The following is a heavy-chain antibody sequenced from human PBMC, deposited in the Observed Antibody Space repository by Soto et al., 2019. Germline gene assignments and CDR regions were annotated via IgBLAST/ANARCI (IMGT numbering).Heavy chain of an antibody. J-gene: IGHJ6*02. D-gene: IGHD3-10*01. V-gene: IGHV3-30*18. CDR2: ISYDGSNK. Sequence: PGGSLRLSCAASGFTFSSYGMHWVRQAPGKGLEWVAVISYDGSNKYYADSVKGRFTISRDNSKNTLYLQMNSLRAEDTAVYYCAKPYKLIPPLLYGSGSYYNGTYYSYGMDVWGQGTTVTVSS. CDR1: GFTFSSYG. CDR3: AKPYKLIPPLLYGSGSYYNGTYYSYGMDV.